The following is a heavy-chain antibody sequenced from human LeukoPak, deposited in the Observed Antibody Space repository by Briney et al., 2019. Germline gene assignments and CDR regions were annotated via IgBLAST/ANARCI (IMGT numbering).Heavy chain of an antibody. CDR2: IIPILGMA. CDR1: GGIFRSYT. D-gene: IGHD3-10*01. V-gene: IGHV1-69*02. Sequence: SVKVSCKASGGIFRSYTISWVRQAPGQGLEWMGRIIPILGMANYAQKFQGRVTIIADKSTSTAYMELSSLRSEDTAVYYCARGVGELSSYWGQGTLVIVSS. CDR3: ARGVGELSSY. J-gene: IGHJ4*02.